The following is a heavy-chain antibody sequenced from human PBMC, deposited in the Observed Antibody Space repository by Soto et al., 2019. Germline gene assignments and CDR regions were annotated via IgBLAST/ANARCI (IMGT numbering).Heavy chain of an antibody. Sequence: QLQMRESGPGLVKPSETLSLTCTVSGGSISGGVGGLYYWSWIRQPPGKGLEWIGYIYDSGSNYYTPSLNRRVTISVDTSKNQFSLRLSSVTAADTAVYYCAREVIPLTTDWYFDLWGRGTLVTVSS. D-gene: IGHD3-22*01. J-gene: IGHJ2*01. CDR2: IYDSGSN. CDR1: GGSISGGVGGLYY. V-gene: IGHV4-30-4*01. CDR3: AREVIPLTTDWYFDL.